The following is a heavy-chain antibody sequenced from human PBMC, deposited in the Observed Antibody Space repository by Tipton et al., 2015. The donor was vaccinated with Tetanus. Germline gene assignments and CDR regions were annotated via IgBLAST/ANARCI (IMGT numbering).Heavy chain of an antibody. J-gene: IGHJ4*02. V-gene: IGHV4-30-4*01. CDR1: GGSISNSNFY. Sequence: LTCTVSGGSISNSNFYWSWIRQPPGKGLEWIGYICYSGSTYYNPSLKGRVTVSLDTSKNQFSLRLTSVTAADTAVYYCTRANHEFPKKGPFDSWGQGTLVIVS. D-gene: IGHD3-10*01. CDR2: ICYSGST. CDR3: TRANHEFPKKGPFDS.